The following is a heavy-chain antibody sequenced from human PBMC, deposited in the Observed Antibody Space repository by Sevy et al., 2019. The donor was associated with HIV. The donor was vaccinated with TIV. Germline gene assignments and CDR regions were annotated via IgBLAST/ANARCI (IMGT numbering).Heavy chain of an antibody. CDR1: GFTFFSHV. J-gene: IGHJ3*01. V-gene: IGHV3-23*01. CDR2: LSGSGGTT. Sequence: GGSLRLSCAASGFTFFSHVMSWVRQAPGKGLEWVSGLSGSGGTTYYADSVKGRFSISRDNSKNKLYLQMSSLRIEDTAVYYCVTGTTDSSISWVFDVWGQGTMVTVSS. CDR3: VTGTTDSSISWVFDV. D-gene: IGHD6-13*01.